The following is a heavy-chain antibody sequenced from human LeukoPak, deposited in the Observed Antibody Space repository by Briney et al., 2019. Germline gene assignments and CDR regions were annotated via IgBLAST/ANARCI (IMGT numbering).Heavy chain of an antibody. CDR1: GITFSSYG. Sequence: PGGSLRLSCAASGITFSSYGMSWVRQAPGMGLEWVSSISSTGGTTYYADSVKGRFTISRDNSKNTLYLQMNSLRGEDTAVYYCAKNIGGLDYWGQGTLVTVSS. CDR2: ISSTGGTT. CDR3: AKNIGGLDY. J-gene: IGHJ4*02. V-gene: IGHV3-23*01. D-gene: IGHD3-10*01.